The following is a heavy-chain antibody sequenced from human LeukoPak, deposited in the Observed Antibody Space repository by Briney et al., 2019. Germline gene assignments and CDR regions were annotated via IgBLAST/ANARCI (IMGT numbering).Heavy chain of an antibody. D-gene: IGHD3-3*01. CDR2: IYYSGST. J-gene: IGHJ6*03. CDR3: ARVAPEGCGGGFLEWLPSCYYYYYMDV. V-gene: IGHV4-39*07. Sequence: PSETLSLTCTVSGGSISSSSYYWGWIRQPPGKGLEWIGSIYYSGSTNYNPSLKSRVTISVDTSKNQFSLKLSSVTAADTAVYYCARVAPEGCGGGFLEWLPSCYYYYYMDVWGKGTTVTVSS. CDR1: GGSISSSSYY.